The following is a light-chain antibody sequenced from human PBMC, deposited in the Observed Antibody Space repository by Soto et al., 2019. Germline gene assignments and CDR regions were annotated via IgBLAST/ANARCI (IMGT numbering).Light chain of an antibody. CDR1: QSLLHSGGKTF. Sequence: DVVMTQTPLSLSVTPGQPASISCKSSQSLLHSGGKTFLFWYLQKAGQPPQLLIYEGSNRFSGVPDRFSGSGSGTDFTLKISRVEVEDVGVYYCMQSIQLPWPFGQGTKVDIK. CDR3: MQSIQLPWP. J-gene: IGKJ1*01. CDR2: EGS. V-gene: IGKV2D-29*01.